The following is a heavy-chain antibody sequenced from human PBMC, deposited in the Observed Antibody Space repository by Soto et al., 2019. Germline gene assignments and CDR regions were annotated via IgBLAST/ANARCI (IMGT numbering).Heavy chain of an antibody. V-gene: IGHV3-9*01. J-gene: IGHJ4*02. CDR2: ISWNSGSI. Sequence: EVQLVESGGGLVQPGRSLRLSCAASGFTFDDYAMHWVRQAPGKGLEWVSGISWNSGSIGYADSVKGRFTISRDNAKNSLYLQRNSLRAEDTALYYCAKDKTHRGPYYYDSSHFDYWGQGTLVTVSS. CDR3: AKDKTHRGPYYYDSSHFDY. D-gene: IGHD3-22*01. CDR1: GFTFDDYA.